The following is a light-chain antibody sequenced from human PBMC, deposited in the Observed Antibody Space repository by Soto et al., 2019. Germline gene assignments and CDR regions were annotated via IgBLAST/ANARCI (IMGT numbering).Light chain of an antibody. CDR1: STVDSIY. V-gene: IGKV3-20*01. CDR3: QQYHNLWA. CDR2: GAS. Sequence: ETVLTQSPGTLSLSPGERASLSCRASSTVDSIYLAWYQQKPGQAPRLLIYGASNRATGIPDRFSGSGSGTDFTLTISRLEPEDFAVYYCQQYHNLWAFGQGTKVDIK. J-gene: IGKJ1*01.